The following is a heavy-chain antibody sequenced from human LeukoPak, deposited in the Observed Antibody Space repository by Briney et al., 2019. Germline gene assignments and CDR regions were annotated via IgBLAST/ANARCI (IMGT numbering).Heavy chain of an antibody. CDR2: ISNSSSSI. CDR1: GFTFSSYS. CDR3: AIDGLGYSDTRWFDL. J-gene: IGHJ5*02. D-gene: IGHD3-9*01. V-gene: IGHV3-21*01. Sequence: GGSLRLSCAASGFTFSSYSMNWVRQAPGKGLEWVSSISNSSSSIYNPDSVKGRITISGDNAKKSQYLQMTSPRAEATAEYYCAIDGLGYSDTRWFDLWGQGTLVTVSS.